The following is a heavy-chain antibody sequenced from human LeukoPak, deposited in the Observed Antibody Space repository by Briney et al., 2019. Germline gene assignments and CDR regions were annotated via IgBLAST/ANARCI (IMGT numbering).Heavy chain of an antibody. CDR1: GYSFTTYW. CDR3: ARLGYDSSGYYYGSVFDI. V-gene: IGHV5-51*01. J-gene: IGHJ3*02. D-gene: IGHD3-22*01. Sequence: GESLKISCKGSGYSFTTYWIGWVRQMPGKGLEWMGIIYPGDSDTRYNPSFQGQVTISADKSISTAYLRWSSLKASDTAMYYCARLGYDSSGYYYGSVFDIWGQGTMLTVSS. CDR2: IYPGDSDT.